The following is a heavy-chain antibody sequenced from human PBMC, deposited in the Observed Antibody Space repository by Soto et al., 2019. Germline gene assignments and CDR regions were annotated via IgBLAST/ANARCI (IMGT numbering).Heavy chain of an antibody. V-gene: IGHV3-30-3*01. CDR3: ARDDGGKLPTGVLDY. D-gene: IGHD2-15*01. J-gene: IGHJ4*02. CDR2: ISYDGSNK. Sequence: PGGSLRLSCAASGFTFSSYAMHWVRQAPGKGLEWVAVISYDGSNKYYADSVKGRFTISRDNSKNTLYLQMNSLRAEDTAVYYCARDDGGKLPTGVLDYWGPGTLVTVSS. CDR1: GFTFSSYA.